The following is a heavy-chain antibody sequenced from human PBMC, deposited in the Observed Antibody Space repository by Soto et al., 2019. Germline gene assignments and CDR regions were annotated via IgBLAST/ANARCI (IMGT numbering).Heavy chain of an antibody. D-gene: IGHD2-2*01. CDR1: GFTFSSYA. CDR2: ISGSGGST. CDR3: AKGLVVVPAATDYYYGMDV. V-gene: IGHV3-23*01. J-gene: IGHJ6*02. Sequence: GGSLRLSCAASGFTFSSYAMSWVRQAPGKGLEWVSAISGSGGSTYYADSVKGRFTISRDNSKNTLYLQMNSLRAEDTAVYYCAKGLVVVPAATDYYYGMDVWGQGTTVTVSS.